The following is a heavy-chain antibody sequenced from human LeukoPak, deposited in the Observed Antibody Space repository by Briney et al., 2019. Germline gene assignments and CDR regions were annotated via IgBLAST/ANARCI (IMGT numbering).Heavy chain of an antibody. J-gene: IGHJ3*01. CDR1: GFTFSNYV. D-gene: IGHD3-3*01. CDR2: ISGSGGST. Sequence: GGSLRLSWAASGFTFSNYVMTWVRQAPAKGLEWVSGISGSGGSTYYADSVKGRITISRDSSKSTLYLQMNSLRAEDTALYYCASSYDFWSAYDFWGQGTMVTVSS. V-gene: IGHV3-23*01. CDR3: ASSYDFWSAYDF.